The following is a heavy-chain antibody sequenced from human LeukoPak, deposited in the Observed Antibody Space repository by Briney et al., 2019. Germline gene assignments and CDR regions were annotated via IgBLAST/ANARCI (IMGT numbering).Heavy chain of an antibody. Sequence: ASVKVSCKASGYTFTGYYMHWVRQAPGQGLEWMGCINPNSGGTNYAQKFQGRVTMTRDTSISTAYMELSRLRSDDTAVYYCARRGHCSGGSCRDTYYYYYYMDVWGKGTTVTVSS. CDR3: ARRGHCSGGSCRDTYYYYYYMDV. V-gene: IGHV1-2*02. J-gene: IGHJ6*03. CDR1: GYTFTGYY. CDR2: INPNSGGT. D-gene: IGHD2-15*01.